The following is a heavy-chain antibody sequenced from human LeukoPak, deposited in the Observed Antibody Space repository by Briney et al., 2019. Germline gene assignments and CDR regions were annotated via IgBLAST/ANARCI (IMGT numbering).Heavy chain of an antibody. Sequence: ASVKVSCKASGYTFTSYGISWVRQAPGQGLEWMGWISAYNGNTNYAQKLQGRVTMTTDTSTSTAYMELRSLRSDDTAVYCCARELGCTNGVCYGGYDYWGQGTLVTVSS. D-gene: IGHD2-8*01. J-gene: IGHJ4*02. CDR1: GYTFTSYG. CDR3: ARELGCTNGVCYGGYDY. CDR2: ISAYNGNT. V-gene: IGHV1-18*01.